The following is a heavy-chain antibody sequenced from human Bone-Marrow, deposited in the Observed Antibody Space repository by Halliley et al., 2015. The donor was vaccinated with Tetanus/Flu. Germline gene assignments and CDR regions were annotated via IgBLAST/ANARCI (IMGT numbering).Heavy chain of an antibody. CDR3: AKDRVIGGAGYGMDV. Sequence: ISNDGSKKNYADSVKGRFTPSRENSKNTLFLQMDSLRAEDTAVYFCAKDRVIGGAGYGMDVWGQGTTVTVS. J-gene: IGHJ6*02. V-gene: IGHV3-30*18. CDR2: ISNDGSKK. D-gene: IGHD2-21*01.